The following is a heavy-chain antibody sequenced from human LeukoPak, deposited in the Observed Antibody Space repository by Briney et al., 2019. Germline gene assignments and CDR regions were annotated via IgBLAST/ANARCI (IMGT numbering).Heavy chain of an antibody. V-gene: IGHV4-34*01. CDR2: INHSGST. D-gene: IGHD3-10*01. CDR3: ARVWFGKFDY. Sequence: SETLSLTCAVYGGSFSGYYWSWIRQPPGKGLEWIGEINHSGSTNYNPSFKSRVTISVDTSKNQFSLKLSSVTAADTAVYYCARVWFGKFDYWGQGTLVTVSS. J-gene: IGHJ4*02. CDR1: GGSFSGYY.